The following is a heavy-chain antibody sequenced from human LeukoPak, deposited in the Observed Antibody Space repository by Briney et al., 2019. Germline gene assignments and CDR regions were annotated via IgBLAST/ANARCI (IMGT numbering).Heavy chain of an antibody. V-gene: IGHV4-34*01. CDR2: INHSGST. J-gene: IGHJ6*03. D-gene: IGHD5-24*01. CDR1: GGSFCGYY. CDR3: AGGLQLLLYYYMDV. Sequence: PSETLSLTCAVYGGSFCGYYWSWIRQPPGKGLEWIGEINHSGSTNYNPSLKSRVTISVDTSKNQFSLKLSSVTAADTAVYYCAGGLQLLLYYYMDVWGKGATVTVSS.